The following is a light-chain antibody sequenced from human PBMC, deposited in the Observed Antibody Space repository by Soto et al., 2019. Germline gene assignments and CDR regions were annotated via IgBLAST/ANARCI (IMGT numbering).Light chain of an antibody. V-gene: IGKV3-15*01. CDR1: HSVSTS. CDR3: QQYIHGYT. Sequence: EVVMTQSPATLSVFPGEGVTLSCRASHSVSTSLAWYQQKPGQAPRLLIYSASTRATDIPARFSGSGSGTEFTLTISSLESEDFAVYYCQQYIHGYTFGQGTKLEIK. CDR2: SAS. J-gene: IGKJ2*01.